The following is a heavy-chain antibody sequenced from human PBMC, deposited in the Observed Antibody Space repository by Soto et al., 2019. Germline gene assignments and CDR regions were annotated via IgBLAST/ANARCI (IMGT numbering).Heavy chain of an antibody. J-gene: IGHJ6*02. D-gene: IGHD6-19*01. CDR1: GDSVSSNSAA. CDR2: TYYRSKWYN. Sequence: SQTLSLTCAISGDSVSSNSAAWNWIRQSPSRGLEWLGRTYYRSKWYNDYAVSVKSRITINPDTSKNQFSLQLNSVTPEDTAVYYCARDLGIAVAGRTYYYYGMDVWGQGTTVTVS. V-gene: IGHV6-1*01. CDR3: ARDLGIAVAGRTYYYYGMDV.